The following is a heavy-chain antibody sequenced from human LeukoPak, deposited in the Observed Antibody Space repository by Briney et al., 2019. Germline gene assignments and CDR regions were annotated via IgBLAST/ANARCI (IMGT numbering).Heavy chain of an antibody. D-gene: IGHD1-14*01. V-gene: IGHV1-2*02. CDR3: ARSEYLAWYYFDY. CDR2: INPNSGGT. CDR1: GYTFTGYY. J-gene: IGHJ4*02. Sequence: ASVKVSCKASGYTFTGYYMHWVRQAPGQGLEWMGWINPNSGGTSYAQKFQGRVTMTRDTSISTAYMELSRLRSDDTAVYYCARSEYLAWYYFDYWGQGTLVTVSS.